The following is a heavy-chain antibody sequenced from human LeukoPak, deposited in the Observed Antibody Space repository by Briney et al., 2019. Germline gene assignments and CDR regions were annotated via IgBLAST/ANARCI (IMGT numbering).Heavy chain of an antibody. CDR2: IFHIGVT. V-gene: IGHV4-4*02. J-gene: IGHJ3*01. Sequence: SETLSLTCAVSGGSISSDHWWSWVRQPPGKSLEWIGEIFHIGVTNYKPSLKSRVSMSVDKSRHQFSLNLRSMTAADTAVYFCARGGRSAFDVWGPGTKVIVSS. CDR1: GGSISSDHW. CDR3: ARGGRSAFDV.